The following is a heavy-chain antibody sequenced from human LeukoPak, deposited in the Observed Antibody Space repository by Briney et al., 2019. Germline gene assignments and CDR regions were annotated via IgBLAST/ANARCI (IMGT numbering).Heavy chain of an antibody. CDR2: INHSGST. CDR3: TSLAKEAFDI. CDR1: GGSFSGYY. J-gene: IGHJ3*02. V-gene: IGHV4-34*01. Sequence: SETLSLTCAVYGGSFSGYYWSWIRQPPGKGLEWIGEINHSGSTNYNPSLKSRVTISVDTSKNQFSLKLSSVTAADTAVYYCTSLAKEAFDIWGQGTMVTVSS.